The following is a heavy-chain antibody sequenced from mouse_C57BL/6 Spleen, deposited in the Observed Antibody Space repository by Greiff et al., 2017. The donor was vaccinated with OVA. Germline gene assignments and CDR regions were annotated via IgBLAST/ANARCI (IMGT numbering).Heavy chain of an antibody. D-gene: IGHD2-4*01. V-gene: IGHV1-81*01. Sequence: VKLVESGAELARPGASVKLSCKASGYTFTSYGISWVKQRTGQGLEWIGEIYPRSGNTYYNEKFKGKATLTAYKYSSTAYMELRSLTSEDSAVYFCARLPHDYPYYYAMDYWGQGTSVTVSS. CDR3: ARLPHDYPYYYAMDY. J-gene: IGHJ4*01. CDR2: IYPRSGNT. CDR1: GYTFTSYG.